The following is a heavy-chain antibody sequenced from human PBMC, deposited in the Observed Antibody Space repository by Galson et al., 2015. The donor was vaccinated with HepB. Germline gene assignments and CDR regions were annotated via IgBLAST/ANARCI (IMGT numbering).Heavy chain of an antibody. CDR1: GDSVSSNSAA. J-gene: IGHJ6*02. CDR2: TYYRSKWYN. Sequence: CAISGDSVSSNSAAWNWIRQSPSRGLEWLGRTYYRSKWYNDYAVSVKGRITINPDTSKNQFSLQLNSVTPEDTAVYYCARAGNWNDNYYYYGMDVWGQGTTVTVSS. D-gene: IGHD1-1*01. V-gene: IGHV6-1*01. CDR3: ARAGNWNDNYYYYGMDV.